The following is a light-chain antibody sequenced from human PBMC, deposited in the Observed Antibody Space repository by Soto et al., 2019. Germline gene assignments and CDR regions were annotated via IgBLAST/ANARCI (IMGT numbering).Light chain of an antibody. V-gene: IGKV3-20*01. CDR3: QEYVSPPWT. CDR2: GAS. Sequence: EIVLTQSPGTLSLSPGERATLSCRASQSLSKTYLAWYQKKPGQAPRLLIDGASSRATGTPDRFSGSGSGTDFTLTTSRLEPEDFAVYYCQEYVSPPWTFGQWTKVEIK. J-gene: IGKJ1*01. CDR1: QSLSKTY.